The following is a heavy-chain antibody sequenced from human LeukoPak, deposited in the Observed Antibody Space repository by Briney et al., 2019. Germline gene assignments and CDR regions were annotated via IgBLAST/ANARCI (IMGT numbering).Heavy chain of an antibody. D-gene: IGHD1-1*01. CDR2: INPNSGGT. V-gene: IGHV1-2*02. Sequence: ASVKVSCKASGYTFTGYYIHWVRQAPGQGLEWMGWINPNSGGTNYAQKFQGRVTMTRDTSISTAYMELSRLRSDDTAVYYCARDKQLDWAHYHYCYMDVWGKGTTVTVSS. J-gene: IGHJ6*03. CDR3: ARDKQLDWAHYHYCYMDV. CDR1: GYTFTGYY.